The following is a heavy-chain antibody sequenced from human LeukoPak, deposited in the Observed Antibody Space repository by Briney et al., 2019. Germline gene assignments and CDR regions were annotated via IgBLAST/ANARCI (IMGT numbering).Heavy chain of an antibody. CDR3: ARGRDTVTYFDY. D-gene: IGHD4-17*01. J-gene: IGHJ4*02. V-gene: IGHV3-30*04. CDR1: GFTFSSYP. CDR2: ISYDGSDK. Sequence: GRSLRLSCAASGFTFSSYPMHWVRQAPGKGLEWVAVISYDGSDKYYADSVKGRFTISRDNSKNTLYLQMNSLRAEDTAVYYCARGRDTVTYFDYWGQGTLVTVSS.